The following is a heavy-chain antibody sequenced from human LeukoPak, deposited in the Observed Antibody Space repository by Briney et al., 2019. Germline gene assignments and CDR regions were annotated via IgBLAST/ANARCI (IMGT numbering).Heavy chain of an antibody. CDR2: IST. Sequence: GGSLRLSCAASGFTFTTYGMHWVRQAPGKGLVWVSRISTYADSVKGRFTISRDTAKNTLYLQMNSLRAEDTAVYYCARGKTTVTPGYFDYWGQGTLVTVSS. V-gene: IGHV3-69-1*01. J-gene: IGHJ4*02. D-gene: IGHD4-11*01. CDR3: ARGKTTVTPGYFDY. CDR1: GFTFTTYG.